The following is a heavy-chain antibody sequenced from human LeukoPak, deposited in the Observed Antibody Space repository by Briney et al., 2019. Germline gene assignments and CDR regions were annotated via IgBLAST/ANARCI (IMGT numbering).Heavy chain of an antibody. D-gene: IGHD6-19*01. CDR2: ISAYNGNT. V-gene: IGHV1-18*01. J-gene: IGHJ4*02. CDR3: ARVGIAVAGSSADY. Sequence: ASVKVSCKASGYTFTSYGTSWVRQAPGQGLEWMGWISAYNGNTNYAQKLQGRVTMTTDTSTSTAYTELRSLRSDDTAVYYCARVGIAVAGSSADYWGQGTLVTVSS. CDR1: GYTFTSYG.